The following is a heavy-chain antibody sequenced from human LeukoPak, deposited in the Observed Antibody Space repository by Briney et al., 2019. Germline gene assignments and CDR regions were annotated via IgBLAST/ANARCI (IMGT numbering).Heavy chain of an antibody. V-gene: IGHV3-23*01. Sequence: GGSLRLSWAASGFTFSSYIMSWVRQAPGKGLGLVSLIGGSGDSTYYADSVKGRFTISRDNSKNTLYLRMNRLRADDTAVYYCAKEGPGGGGYFDDWGQGTLVTVSS. CDR1: GFTFSSYI. CDR3: AKEGPGGGGYFDD. J-gene: IGHJ4*02. CDR2: IGGSGDST. D-gene: IGHD3-16*01.